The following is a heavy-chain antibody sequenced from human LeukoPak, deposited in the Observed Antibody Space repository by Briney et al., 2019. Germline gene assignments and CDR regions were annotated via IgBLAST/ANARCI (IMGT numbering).Heavy chain of an antibody. J-gene: IGHJ3*02. CDR3: TRYTYYYDSSAYAFDI. V-gene: IGHV2-70*01. CDR1: GFSLSTTGMC. Sequence: SGPALVNPTQTLTPTCTFSGFSLSTTGMCVSWIRQPPGKALEWLALIDWDDDKYYSTSLKTRLTISKDTSKNQVVLTMTNMDPVDTATYYCTRYTYYYDSSAYAFDIWGQGTMVTVSS. D-gene: IGHD3-22*01. CDR2: IDWDDDK.